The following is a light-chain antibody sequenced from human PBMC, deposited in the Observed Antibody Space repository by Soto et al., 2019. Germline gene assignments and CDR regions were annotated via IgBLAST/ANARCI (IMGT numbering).Light chain of an antibody. V-gene: IGKV3-20*01. CDR1: QRVSSY. Sequence: EIVFTQSPATLSLSPGERAALSCRASQRVSSYLAWYQQKPGQAPRLLIYAASTRATGIPDRFSGSGSGTDFTLTISRLEPEDFAVYYCQQYGSSPITFGQGTRLEIK. J-gene: IGKJ5*01. CDR2: AAS. CDR3: QQYGSSPIT.